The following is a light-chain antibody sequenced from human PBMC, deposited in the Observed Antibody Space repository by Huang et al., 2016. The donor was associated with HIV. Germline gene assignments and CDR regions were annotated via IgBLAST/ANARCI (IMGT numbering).Light chain of an antibody. Sequence: EIVLTQSPATLSLSPGDRATLSCRASQSVSSYLAWYQQKPGQAPRLLIYDASNRATGIPARFSGSGSGTYVTLTISSLEPEDFAVYYCQQRSNWAPITFGGGTKVEIK. J-gene: IGKJ4*01. V-gene: IGKV3-11*01. CDR2: DAS. CDR3: QQRSNWAPIT. CDR1: QSVSSY.